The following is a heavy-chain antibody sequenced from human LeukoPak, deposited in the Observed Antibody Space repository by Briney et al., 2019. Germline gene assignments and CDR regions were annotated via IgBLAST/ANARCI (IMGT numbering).Heavy chain of an antibody. D-gene: IGHD6-6*01. CDR1: GFSFSNSW. V-gene: IGHV3-7*01. CDR3: ARGSSAQGWINDY. J-gene: IGHJ4*02. CDR2: IKQDGSQK. Sequence: PGGSLRLSCTASGFSFSNSWMTWVRQAPGKGLEWVANIKQDGSQKYYVDSVKGRFTISRDNAKNSVCLQMNSLRGEDTAVYYCARGSSAQGWINDYWGQGTLVTVSS.